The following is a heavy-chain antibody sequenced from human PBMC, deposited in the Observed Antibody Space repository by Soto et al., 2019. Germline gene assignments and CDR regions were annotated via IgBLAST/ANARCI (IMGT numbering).Heavy chain of an antibody. CDR1: GVTFNNYG. Sequence: PXGSLILSCSAAGVTFNNYGMHWVRQAPGKGLEWVAVISSDGSRKYYADSVKGRITISRDNSMNTLYLQMNSLRAEDTAVYYCAKETLRYYAMDVWGQGPTVTVSS. CDR2: ISSDGSRK. V-gene: IGHV3-30*18. J-gene: IGHJ6*02. CDR3: AKETLRYYAMDV.